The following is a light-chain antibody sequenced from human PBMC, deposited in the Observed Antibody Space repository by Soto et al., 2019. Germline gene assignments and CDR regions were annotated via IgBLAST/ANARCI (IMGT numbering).Light chain of an antibody. V-gene: IGKV1-5*01. CDR2: DAS. Sequence: DIQMTQSPSTLSASVGDRVIITCRASQSISSWLAWYQQKPGKVPNLLIYDASNLESGVPLRFSGSGSGTEFTLTISSLQPYDFATYYCQQYQSSWTFGQGTKVEIQ. J-gene: IGKJ1*01. CDR3: QQYQSSWT. CDR1: QSISSW.